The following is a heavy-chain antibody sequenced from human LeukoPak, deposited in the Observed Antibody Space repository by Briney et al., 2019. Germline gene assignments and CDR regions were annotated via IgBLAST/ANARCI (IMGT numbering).Heavy chain of an antibody. D-gene: IGHD4-17*01. J-gene: IGHJ6*02. CDR3: ARGPYGDYPRYYYYYYGMDV. CDR2: IWYDGSNK. Sequence: GGSLRLSCAASGFTFSSYGMHWVRQAPGKGLEWVAVIWYDGSNKYYADSVKGRFTISRDNSKNTLYLQMNSLRAEDTAVYYCARGPYGDYPRYYYYYYGMDVWGQGTTVTVSS. CDR1: GFTFSSYG. V-gene: IGHV3-33*01.